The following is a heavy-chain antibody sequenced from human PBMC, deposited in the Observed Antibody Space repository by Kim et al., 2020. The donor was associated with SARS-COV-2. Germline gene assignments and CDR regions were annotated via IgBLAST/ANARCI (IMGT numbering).Heavy chain of an antibody. D-gene: IGHD2-2*01. J-gene: IGHJ6*02. Sequence: GESLKISCKGSGYSFTSYWISWERQMPGKGLEWMGRIDPSDSYTNYSPSFQGHVTISADKSISTAYLQWSSLKASDTAMYYCASSCSSISCYGVGTYYYYYGMDVWGQGTTVTVSS. CDR2: IDPSDSYT. CDR3: ASSCSSISCYGVGTYYYYYGMDV. CDR1: GYSFTSYW. V-gene: IGHV5-10-1*01.